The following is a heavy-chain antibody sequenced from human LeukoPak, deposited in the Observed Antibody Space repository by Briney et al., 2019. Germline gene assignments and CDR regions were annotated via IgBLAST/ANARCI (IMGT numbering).Heavy chain of an antibody. V-gene: IGHV3-21*01. CDR2: ISSSSSYI. J-gene: IGHJ6*04. D-gene: IGHD5-12*01. CDR3: ARVAATTMSYYYYYGMDV. Sequence: GGSLRLSCAASGFTFSSYSMNWVRQAPGKGLEWVSSISSSSSYIYYAGSVKGRFTISRDNAKNSLYLQMNSLRAEDTAVYYCARVAATTMSYYYYYGMDVWGKGTTVTVSS. CDR1: GFTFSSYS.